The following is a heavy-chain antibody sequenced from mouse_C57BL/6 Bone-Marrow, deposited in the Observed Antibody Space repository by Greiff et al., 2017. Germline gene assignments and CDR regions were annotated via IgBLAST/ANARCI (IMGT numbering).Heavy chain of an antibody. J-gene: IGHJ3*01. CDR1: GYAFTNYL. CDR2: INPGSGGT. D-gene: IGHD3-2*02. CDR3: ARSGRIRLPFAY. V-gene: IGHV1-54*01. Sequence: QVQLKESGAELVRPGTSVKVSCKASGYAFTNYLIEWVKQRPGQGLEWIGVINPGSGGTNYNEKFKGKATLTADKSSSTAYMQLSSLTSEDSAVYFCARSGRIRLPFAYGGQGTLVTVSA.